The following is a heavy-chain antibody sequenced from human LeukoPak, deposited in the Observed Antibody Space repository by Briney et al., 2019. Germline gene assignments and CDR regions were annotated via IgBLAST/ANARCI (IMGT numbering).Heavy chain of an antibody. CDR2: IYHSGST. CDR3: ARGGNSAWYFDY. V-gene: IGHV4-4*02. D-gene: IGHD6-19*01. Sequence: TSETLSLNCAVSGDSISSTNWWTWVRQPPGKGLEWIGEIYHSGSTNYNPSLKGRVTISLDNSKNQFSLKLNSVTAADTAVYYCARGGNSAWYFDYWGQGTLVTVSS. CDR1: GDSISSTNW. J-gene: IGHJ4*02.